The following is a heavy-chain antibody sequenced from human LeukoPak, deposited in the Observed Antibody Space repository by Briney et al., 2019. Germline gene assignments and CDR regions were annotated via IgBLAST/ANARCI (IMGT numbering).Heavy chain of an antibody. CDR3: ARDRDWNDAFDY. CDR2: ISYDGSNK. D-gene: IGHD1-1*01. V-gene: IGHV3-30-3*01. CDR1: GFTFSSYA. J-gene: IGHJ4*02. Sequence: GGSLRLSCAASGFTFSSYAMHWVRQAPGKGLERVAVISYDGSNKYYADSVKGRFTISRDNSKNTLYLQMNSLRAEDTAVYYCARDRDWNDAFDYWGQGTLVTVSS.